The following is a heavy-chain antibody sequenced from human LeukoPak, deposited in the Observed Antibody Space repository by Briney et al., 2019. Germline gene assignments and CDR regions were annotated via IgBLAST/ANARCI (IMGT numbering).Heavy chain of an antibody. CDR1: GFTFTSYA. Sequence: GGSLRLSCAASGFTFTSYALNWVRQAPGKGLEWVSSISSSSSYIYYADSVKGRFTISRDNAKNSLYLQMNSLRAEDTAVYYCASSSNYGSDYWGQGTLVTVSS. V-gene: IGHV3-21*01. CDR3: ASSSNYGSDY. J-gene: IGHJ4*02. CDR2: ISSSSSYI. D-gene: IGHD4-11*01.